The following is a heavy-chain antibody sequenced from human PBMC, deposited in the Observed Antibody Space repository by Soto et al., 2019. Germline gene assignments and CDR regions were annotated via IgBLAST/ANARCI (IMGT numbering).Heavy chain of an antibody. CDR3: ATGDYGDYNPGY. CDR2: FDPEDGET. D-gene: IGHD4-17*01. V-gene: IGHV1-24*01. CDR1: GYTLTELS. J-gene: IGHJ4*02. Sequence: GASVKVSCKVSGYTLTELSMHWVRQAPGKGLEWMGGFDPEDGETIYAQKFQGRVTMTEDTSTDTAYMELSSLRSEDTAVYYCATGDYGDYNPGYWGQGTLVTVSS.